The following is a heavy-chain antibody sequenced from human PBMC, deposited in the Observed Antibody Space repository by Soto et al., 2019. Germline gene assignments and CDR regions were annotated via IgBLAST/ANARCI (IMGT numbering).Heavy chain of an antibody. J-gene: IGHJ6*02. CDR2: ISYDGSNK. V-gene: IGHV3-30*18. D-gene: IGHD6-13*01. Sequence: GGSLRLSCAASGFTFSSYGMHWVRQAPGKGLEWVAVISYDGSNKYYADSVKGRFTISRDNSKNTLYLQMNSLRAEDTAVYYCAKDAQIAAAGYYYYYGMDVWGQGTTVTVSS. CDR3: AKDAQIAAAGYYYYYGMDV. CDR1: GFTFSSYG.